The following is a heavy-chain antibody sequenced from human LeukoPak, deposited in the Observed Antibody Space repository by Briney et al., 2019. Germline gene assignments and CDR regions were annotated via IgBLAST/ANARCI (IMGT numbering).Heavy chain of an antibody. CDR3: ALGGWDYAPQSSSDFDY. CDR2: IKEDGSKK. Sequence: GGSLRLSCAASGFTFSSYWMSWVRQAPGKGLEWVANIKEDGSKKSYVDSLKGRFTISRDNAKNSLYLQMDSLRAEDTAVYYCALGGWDYAPQSSSDFDYWGQGTLVTASS. CDR1: GFTFSSYW. J-gene: IGHJ4*02. V-gene: IGHV3-7*01. D-gene: IGHD4-17*01.